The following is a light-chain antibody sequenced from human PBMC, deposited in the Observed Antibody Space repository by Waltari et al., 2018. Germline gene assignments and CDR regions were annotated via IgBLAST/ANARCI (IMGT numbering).Light chain of an antibody. Sequence: SVLPPPPSASGTPGLRVTFSCSGTYSTIGNNVVNWYQQLPAQAPKLLIYWNDQRPSGVPDRSSGSKSGSSASLAIGGLQSDDEADYYCAAWDDSLNGHWVFGGGTKVTVL. J-gene: IGLJ3*02. CDR1: YSTIGNNV. CDR2: WND. V-gene: IGLV1-44*01. CDR3: AAWDDSLNGHWV.